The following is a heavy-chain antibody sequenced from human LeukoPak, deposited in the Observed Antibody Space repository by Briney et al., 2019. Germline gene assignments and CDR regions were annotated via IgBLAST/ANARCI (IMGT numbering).Heavy chain of an antibody. J-gene: IGHJ6*03. CDR3: ATGKVGATTRYYYMDV. CDR1: GYTLTELS. D-gene: IGHD1-26*01. V-gene: IGHV1-24*01. Sequence: ASVKVSCKVSGYTLTELSMHWVRQAPGKGLEWMGGFDPEDGETIYAQKFQGRVTMTEDTSTDTAYMELSSLRSEDTAVYYCATGKVGATTRYYYMDVWGKGTTVTVSS. CDR2: FDPEDGET.